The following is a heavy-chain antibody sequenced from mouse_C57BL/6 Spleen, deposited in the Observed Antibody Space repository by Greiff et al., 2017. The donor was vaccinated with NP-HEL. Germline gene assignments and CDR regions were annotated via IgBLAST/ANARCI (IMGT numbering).Heavy chain of an antibody. Sequence: EVQVVESEGGLVQPGSSMKLSCTASGFTFSDYYMAWFRQVPEKGLEWVANINYDGSSTYYLDSLKSRFIISRDNAKNILYLQMSSLKSEDTATYYCARDNYGSSGFAYWGQGTLVTVSA. CDR2: INYDGSST. J-gene: IGHJ3*01. CDR3: ARDNYGSSGFAY. D-gene: IGHD1-1*01. CDR1: GFTFSDYY. V-gene: IGHV5-16*01.